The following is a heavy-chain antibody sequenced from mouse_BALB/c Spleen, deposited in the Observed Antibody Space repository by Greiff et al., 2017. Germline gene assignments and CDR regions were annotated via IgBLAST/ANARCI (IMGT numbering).Heavy chain of an antibody. CDR3: ASPYDYDEVYYAMDY. CDR1: GYTFTSYV. Sequence: EVKLQQSGPELVKPGASVKMSCKASGYTFTSYVMHWVKQKPGQGLEWIGYINPYNDGTKYNEKFKGKATLTSDKSSSTAYMELSSLTSEDSAVYYCASPYDYDEVYYAMDYWGQGTSVTVSS. V-gene: IGHV1-14*01. CDR2: INPYNDGT. J-gene: IGHJ4*01. D-gene: IGHD2-4*01.